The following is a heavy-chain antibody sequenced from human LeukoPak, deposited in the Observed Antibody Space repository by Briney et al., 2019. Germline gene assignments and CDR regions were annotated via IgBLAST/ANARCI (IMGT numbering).Heavy chain of an antibody. CDR1: GYTFTSYA. V-gene: IGHV1-3*01. J-gene: IGHJ4*02. CDR3: ARDYTHQVEYTYGYGSDY. CDR2: INAGNGNT. Sequence: GASVKVSCKASGYTFTSYAMHWVRQAPGQRLEWMGWINAGNGNTKYSQKFQGRVTITRDTSASTAYMELRSLRSDDTAVYYCARDYTHQVEYTYGYGSDYWGQGTLVTVSS. D-gene: IGHD5-18*01.